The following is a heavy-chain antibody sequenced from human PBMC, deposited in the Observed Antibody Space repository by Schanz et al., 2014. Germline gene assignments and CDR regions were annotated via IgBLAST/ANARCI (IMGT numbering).Heavy chain of an antibody. Sequence: QVQLAESGGGVVQPGRSLRLSCAASGFAFRSYGMHWVRQAPGKGLEWVALISYDGSSKNHADSVQGRFTISRDNSKNALYLQMDSLRAEDTAVYYCAKDLAAVGVFDYWGQGSLVTVSP. CDR2: ISYDGSSK. CDR3: AKDLAAVGVFDY. V-gene: IGHV3-33*06. D-gene: IGHD6-13*01. CDR1: GFAFRSYG. J-gene: IGHJ4*02.